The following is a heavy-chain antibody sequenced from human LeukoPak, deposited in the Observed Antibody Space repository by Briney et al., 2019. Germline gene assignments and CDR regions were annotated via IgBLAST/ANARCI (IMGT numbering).Heavy chain of an antibody. CDR2: MNPHSGNV. Sequence: ASVRVSCKASGYTFSSYDINWVRQVPGQGLEWMGWMNPHSGNVGHAQKFQGRVTMTRNTSIRTAYVELSSLRSEDTAVYYCARRGTNSVNYYYYAMDAWGQGTTVTVSS. V-gene: IGHV1-8*01. D-gene: IGHD5-24*01. CDR3: ARRGTNSVNYYYYAMDA. CDR1: GYTFSSYD. J-gene: IGHJ6*02.